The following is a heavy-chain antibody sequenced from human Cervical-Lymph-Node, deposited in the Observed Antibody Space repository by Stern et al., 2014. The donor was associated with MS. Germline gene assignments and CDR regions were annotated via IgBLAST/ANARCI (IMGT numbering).Heavy chain of an antibody. V-gene: IGHV5-51*03. D-gene: IGHD4/OR15-4a*01. CDR2: IYPGDSDT. J-gene: IGHJ4*02. CDR3: ATPLGAYGDNSRELAY. CDR1: GYSFNTYW. Sequence: EVQLVQSGAEVKKPGESLRISCQGSGYSFNTYWIAWVRQMHGKGLECMGIIYPGDSDTTYNPSFQGQVTISADKSISTAYLQWSSLKASDSAMYYCATPLGAYGDNSRELAYWGQGTLVTVSS.